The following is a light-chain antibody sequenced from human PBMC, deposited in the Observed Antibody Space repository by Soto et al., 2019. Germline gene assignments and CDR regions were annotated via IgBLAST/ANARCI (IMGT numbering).Light chain of an antibody. CDR3: QQAANSPLT. CDR1: PDIANW. CDR2: ATS. V-gene: IGKV1-12*01. Sequence: DIQMTQSPSSVSASVGDRVIITCRASPDIANWVAWYQQKPGTAPKLLIYATSILRSGVPSRFSGSRSGPHFTLTINSLQPEDFAIYHCQQAANSPLTFGGGTKVEIK. J-gene: IGKJ4*01.